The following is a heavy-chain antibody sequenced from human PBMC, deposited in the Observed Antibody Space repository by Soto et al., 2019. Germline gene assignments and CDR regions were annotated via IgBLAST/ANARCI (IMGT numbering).Heavy chain of an antibody. Sequence: QVQLVQSGAEEKKPGASVKVSCKASGYTFTTYAMHWVRQAPGQRLEWMGWINAGNGNTKYSQKFQGRVTIIRDTYASTAYLELSSLRSEDKAVYYCAGQDRVRDSSSWYYWGQGTLVTVSS. D-gene: IGHD6-13*01. V-gene: IGHV1-3*05. J-gene: IGHJ4*02. CDR2: INAGNGNT. CDR1: GYTFTTYA. CDR3: AGQDRVRDSSSWYY.